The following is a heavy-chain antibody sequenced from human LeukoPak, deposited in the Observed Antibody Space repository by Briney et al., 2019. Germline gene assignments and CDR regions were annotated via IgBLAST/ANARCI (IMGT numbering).Heavy chain of an antibody. D-gene: IGHD2-8*01. CDR1: GFSLTTYP. V-gene: IGHV3-48*03. Sequence: GGSLRLPCAASGFSLTTYPMNWIRQVPGKGLEWVSHISSDGNTEYYADSVRVRFTMSRDNAKNSLDLHMNSLRTEDTAVYYCARDIVNGPFVTSLESWGQGALVTVSS. CDR2: ISSDGNTE. J-gene: IGHJ4*02. CDR3: ARDIVNGPFVTSLES.